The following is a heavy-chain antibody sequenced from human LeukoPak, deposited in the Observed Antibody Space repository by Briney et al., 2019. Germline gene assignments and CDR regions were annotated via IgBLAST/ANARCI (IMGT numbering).Heavy chain of an antibody. CDR1: GGSFSGYY. CDR3: ARGLDFWSGYSTAYYYYYGMDV. V-gene: IGHV4-34*01. D-gene: IGHD3-3*01. Sequence: SETRSLTCAVYGGSFSGYYWSWIRQPPGKGLEWIGEINHSGSTNYIPSLKSRVTISVDTSKNQFSLKLSSVTAADTAVYYCARGLDFWSGYSTAYYYYYGMDVWGQGTTVTVSS. CDR2: INHSGST. J-gene: IGHJ6*02.